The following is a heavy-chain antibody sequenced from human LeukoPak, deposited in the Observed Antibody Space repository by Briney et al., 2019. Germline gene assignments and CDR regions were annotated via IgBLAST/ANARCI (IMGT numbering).Heavy chain of an antibody. CDR3: ARDGRITMVRGLMTD. Sequence: ASVKVSCKASGYIFTSYGISWVRQAPGQGLEWMGWISAYNGNTNYAQKLQGRVTMTIDTSTSTAYMEVRSLRSDDTAVYYCARDGRITMVRGLMTDWGQGTLVTVSS. J-gene: IGHJ4*02. V-gene: IGHV1-18*01. CDR1: GYIFTSYG. CDR2: ISAYNGNT. D-gene: IGHD3-10*01.